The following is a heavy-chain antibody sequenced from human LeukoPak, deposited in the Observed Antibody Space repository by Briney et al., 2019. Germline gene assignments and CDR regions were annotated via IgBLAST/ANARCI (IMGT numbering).Heavy chain of an antibody. J-gene: IGHJ3*02. Sequence: HSGGSLRLSCAASGFTFSSTWMHWVRQPPGKGLVWVARITSDGSSTTYAESVKGRFTISRDNAKNTLYLQMNSLRAEDTAVYYCARDLPGEGAFDIWGQGTMVTVSS. D-gene: IGHD7-27*01. CDR1: GFTFSSTW. CDR2: ITSDGSST. V-gene: IGHV3-74*03. CDR3: ARDLPGEGAFDI.